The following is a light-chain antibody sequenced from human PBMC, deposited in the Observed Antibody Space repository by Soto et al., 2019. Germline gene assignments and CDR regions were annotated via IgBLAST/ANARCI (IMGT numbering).Light chain of an antibody. V-gene: IGKV3-15*01. J-gene: IGKJ2*01. Sequence: EIVMTQSPATLSVSPGEGATLSCRASQSVSHNLAWYQQKPGQAPRLLIYGASTRATGIPTRFSGSGSGTEFTLTISSLQSEDFAVYYCEQYNSWPPLYTFGQGPRWIS. CDR2: GAS. CDR1: QSVSHN. CDR3: EQYNSWPPLYT.